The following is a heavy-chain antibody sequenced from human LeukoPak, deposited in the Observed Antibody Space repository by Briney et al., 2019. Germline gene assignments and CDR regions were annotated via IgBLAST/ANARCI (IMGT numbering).Heavy chain of an antibody. V-gene: IGHV1-2*02. CDR3: AREPYGSGSFRTDYYYMDV. Sequence: VPSVKLSCKASGYTFTGYYMHWVRQAPGQGLEWMGWIYPNSGGTNYAQKLQGRVTMTRDTSISTAYMELSRLTSDDTAVYYCAREPYGSGSFRTDYYYMDVWGKGTTVTISS. D-gene: IGHD3-10*01. CDR2: IYPNSGGT. CDR1: GYTFTGYY. J-gene: IGHJ6*03.